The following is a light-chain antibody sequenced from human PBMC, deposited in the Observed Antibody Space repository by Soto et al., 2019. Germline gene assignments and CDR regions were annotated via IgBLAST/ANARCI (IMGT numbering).Light chain of an antibody. V-gene: IGLV2-8*01. Sequence: QSVLTHPPSASGSPGQSVTISCTGTKSDIGVYDFVSWYQHHPGKAPRLIIYEVVQRPSGVPDRFSGSKSGNTASLTVSGLQAADEAGYFCKSYAGSNTYVFGSGTKVTVL. CDR3: KSYAGSNTYV. CDR2: EVV. CDR1: KSDIGVYDF. J-gene: IGLJ1*01.